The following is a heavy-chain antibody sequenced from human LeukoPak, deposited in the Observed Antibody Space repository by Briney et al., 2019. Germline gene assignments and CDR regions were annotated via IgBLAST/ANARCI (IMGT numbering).Heavy chain of an antibody. D-gene: IGHD6-13*01. CDR3: ARDGRSTWYGVGYFDY. CDR2: IRSSGSTI. V-gene: IGHV3-48*03. CDR1: GFTFSGYD. Sequence: PGGSLRLSCAASGFTFSGYDMNWVRQAPGKGLEWISYIRSSGSTIYYADSVKGRFTISRENAKNSLNLQMNSLRAEDTAVYYCARDGRSTWYGVGYFDYWGQGTLVTVSS. J-gene: IGHJ4*02.